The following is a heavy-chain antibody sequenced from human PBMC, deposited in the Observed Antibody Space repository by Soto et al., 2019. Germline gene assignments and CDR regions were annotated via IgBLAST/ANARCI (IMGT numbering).Heavy chain of an antibody. CDR3: ARVTLGNWFDP. CDR2: ISSSSTI. Sequence: GESLKISCAASGFTFSSYSMNWVRQAPGKGLEWVSYISSSSTIYYADSVKGRFTISRDNAKNSLYLQMNSLRDEDPAVYYCARVTLGNWFDPWGQGTLVTVSS. V-gene: IGHV3-48*02. D-gene: IGHD3-16*01. CDR1: GFTFSSYS. J-gene: IGHJ5*02.